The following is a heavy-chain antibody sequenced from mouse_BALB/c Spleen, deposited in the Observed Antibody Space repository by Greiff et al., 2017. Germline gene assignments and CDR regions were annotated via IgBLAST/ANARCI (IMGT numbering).Heavy chain of an antibody. CDR3: ARGDGLDY. V-gene: IGHV1S56*01. J-gene: IGHJ2*01. CDR1: GYTFTSYY. CDR2: IYPGDGST. D-gene: IGHD2-3*01. Sequence: VQLQESGPELVKPGASVKMSCKASGYTFTSYYIHWVKQRPGQGLEWIGWIYPGDGSTKYNEKFKGKTTLTADKSSSTAYMLLSSLTSEDSAIYFCARGDGLDYWGQGTTLTVSS.